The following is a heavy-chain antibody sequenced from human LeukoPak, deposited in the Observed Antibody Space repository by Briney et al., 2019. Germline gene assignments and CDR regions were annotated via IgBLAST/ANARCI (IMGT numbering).Heavy chain of an antibody. CDR1: GFTFSSYG. J-gene: IGHJ1*01. Sequence: GRSLRLSCAASGFTFSSYGMHWVRQAPGKGLEWVAVISYDGSNKYYADSVKGRLTISRDNSKNTLYLQMNSLRAEDTAVYYCAKGYAVNYYGSGSYSEYFQHWGQGTLVTVSS. V-gene: IGHV3-30*18. CDR2: ISYDGSNK. D-gene: IGHD3-10*01. CDR3: AKGYAVNYYGSGSYSEYFQH.